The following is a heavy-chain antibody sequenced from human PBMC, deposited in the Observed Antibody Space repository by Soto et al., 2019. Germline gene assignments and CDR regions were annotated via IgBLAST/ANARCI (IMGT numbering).Heavy chain of an antibody. V-gene: IGHV3-11*01. CDR2: ISSSGSII. CDR1: GFTFSDYY. D-gene: IGHD4-4*01. Sequence: QVQLVVSGGGLVKPGGSLRISCAASGFTFSDYYISWIRQAPGKGLEWVSYISSSGSIIYYADSVKGRSTISRDNAKNSLYLQMNSLRAEDTAVYYCALAGYDSNYYAVTPLSAGHFWGQGTLVTVSS. J-gene: IGHJ4*02. CDR3: ALAGYDSNYYAVTPLSAGHF.